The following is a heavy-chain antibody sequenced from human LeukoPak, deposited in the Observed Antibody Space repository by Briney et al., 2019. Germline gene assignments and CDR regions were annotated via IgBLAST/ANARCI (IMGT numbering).Heavy chain of an antibody. V-gene: IGHV1-2*02. J-gene: IGHJ4*02. CDR1: GYTFTGYY. D-gene: IGHD6-19*01. CDR2: INPNSGGT. Sequence: ASVTVSCTASGYTFTGYYMHWVRQAPGQGLEWMGWINPNSGGTNYAQKFQGRVTMTRDTSISTAYMELSRLRSDDTAVYYCARSIAVAGYYFDYWGQGTLVTVSS. CDR3: ARSIAVAGYYFDY.